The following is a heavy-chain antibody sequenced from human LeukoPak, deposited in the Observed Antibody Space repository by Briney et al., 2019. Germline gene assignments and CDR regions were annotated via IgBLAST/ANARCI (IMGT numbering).Heavy chain of an antibody. CDR2: IYYSGST. V-gene: IGHV4-61*01. D-gene: IGHD6-19*01. CDR3: ARGGYSSGWYVFDY. CDR1: GGSISSSSYY. J-gene: IGHJ4*02. Sequence: SETLSLTCTVSGGSISSSSYYWSWIRQPPGKGLEWIGYIYYSGSTNYNPSLKSRVTISVDTSKNQFSLKLTSVTAADAAVYYCARGGYSSGWYVFDYWGQGTLVTVPS.